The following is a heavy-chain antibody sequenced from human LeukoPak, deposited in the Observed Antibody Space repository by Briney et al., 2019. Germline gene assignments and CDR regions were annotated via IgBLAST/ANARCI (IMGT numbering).Heavy chain of an antibody. CDR1: GGSFSGYY. Sequence: SETLSLTCAVYGGSFSGYYWSWIRQPPGKGLEWIGEINHSGSPNYNPSLKSRVTISVDTSNNQLSLKVNSVTAADTAMYYCVKSNSRYQPWTLDIWGRGTMVTVSS. J-gene: IGHJ3*02. CDR2: INHSGSP. V-gene: IGHV4-34*01. D-gene: IGHD2-2*01. CDR3: VKSNSRYQPWTLDI.